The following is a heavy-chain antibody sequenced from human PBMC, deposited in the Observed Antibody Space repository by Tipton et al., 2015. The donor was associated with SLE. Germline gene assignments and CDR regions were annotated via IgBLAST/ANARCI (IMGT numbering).Heavy chain of an antibody. Sequence: TLSLTCTVSGGPIGGYYWGWIRQPPGKGLEWIGYIYYTGSTNYNPSLKSRVTISVDTSKNQFSLRLSSVTAADTAVYYCARQRFYCDTSGCYPAGNFDLWGRGTLVTVSS. CDR2: IYYTGST. D-gene: IGHD3-22*01. V-gene: IGHV4-59*08. J-gene: IGHJ2*01. CDR3: ARQRFYCDTSGCYPAGNFDL. CDR1: GGPIGGYY.